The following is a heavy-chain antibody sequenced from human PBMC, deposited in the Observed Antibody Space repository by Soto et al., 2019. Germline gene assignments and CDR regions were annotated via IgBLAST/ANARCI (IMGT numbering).Heavy chain of an antibody. D-gene: IGHD3-10*01. CDR1: GYTCTSYD. J-gene: IGHJ6*02. Sequence: GASVKVSCKASGYTCTSYDINWVRQATGQGLEWMGWMNPNSGNTGYAQKFQGRVTMTRNTSISTAYMELSSLRSEDTAVYYCASAGWVSSGENYGLDVWGQGTTVTVSS. CDR3: ASAGWVSSGENYGLDV. V-gene: IGHV1-8*01. CDR2: MNPNSGNT.